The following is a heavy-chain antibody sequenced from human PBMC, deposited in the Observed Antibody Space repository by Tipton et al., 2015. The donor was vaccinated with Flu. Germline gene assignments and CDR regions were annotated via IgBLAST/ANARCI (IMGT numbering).Heavy chain of an antibody. D-gene: IGHD3-10*01. Sequence: PGLVKPSETLSLTCIVSGGSISSYYWTWIRQSPGKGLEWIGYIYYSGSTNYNPSLMGRVSISVDTSKNQFSLKLNSMTAADTAVYYCARVRSRWFGESDAFDIWGQGTRVTVSS. CDR3: ARVRSRWFGESDAFDI. CDR2: IYYSGST. V-gene: IGHV4-59*01. J-gene: IGHJ3*02. CDR1: GGSISSYY.